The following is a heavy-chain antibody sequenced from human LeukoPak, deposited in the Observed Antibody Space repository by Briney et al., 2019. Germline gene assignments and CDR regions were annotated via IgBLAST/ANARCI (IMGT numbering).Heavy chain of an antibody. CDR2: INSDGSST. Sequence: SGGSLRLSCAASGFTFSSYWMHWVRHAPGKGLVWVSRINSDGSSTSYADSVKGRFTISRDNAKNTLYLQMNSLRAEDTAVYYCARERPRKYSSGPVPVDYWGQGTLVTVSS. D-gene: IGHD6-19*01. V-gene: IGHV3-74*01. J-gene: IGHJ4*02. CDR3: ARERPRKYSSGPVPVDY. CDR1: GFTFSSYW.